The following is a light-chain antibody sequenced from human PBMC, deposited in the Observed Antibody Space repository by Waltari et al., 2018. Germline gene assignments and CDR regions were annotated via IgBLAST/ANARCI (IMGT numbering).Light chain of an antibody. V-gene: IGKV4-1*01. Sequence: DIVMTPSPDSLAVSLGERATINCQSSPSVFYSSNNKNYLAWYQQKPGQPAKLLSYWAATRECGVPDRFSGSGSGTDFTLTISSLQAEDVAVYYCQQYYSNPLTFGGGTKVEIK. CDR1: PSVFYSSNNKNY. CDR3: QQYYSNPLT. J-gene: IGKJ4*01. CDR2: WAA.